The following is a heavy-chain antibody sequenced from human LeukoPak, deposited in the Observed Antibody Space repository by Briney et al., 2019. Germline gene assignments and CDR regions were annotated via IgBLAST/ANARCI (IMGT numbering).Heavy chain of an antibody. D-gene: IGHD6-13*01. CDR2: IYPGDSDT. Sequence: GESLKISCKGSGYSFTSYWIGWVRQMPGKGLEWMGIIYPGDSDTRYSPSFQGQVTISADKSISTAYLQWSSLKASDTAMYYCARPAMGIAAVKYYYYYYMDVWGKGTPVTVSS. CDR3: ARPAMGIAAVKYYYYYYMDV. CDR1: GYSFTSYW. J-gene: IGHJ6*03. V-gene: IGHV5-51*01.